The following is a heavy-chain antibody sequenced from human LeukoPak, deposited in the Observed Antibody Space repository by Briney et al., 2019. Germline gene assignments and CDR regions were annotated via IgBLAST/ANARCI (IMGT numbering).Heavy chain of an antibody. J-gene: IGHJ4*02. CDR1: GGSIRSYY. V-gene: IGHV4-34*01. D-gene: IGHD2-2*01. Sequence: KPSETLSLTCTVSGGSIRSYYWSWIRQPPGKGLEWIGEINHSGSTNYNPSLKSRVTISVDTSKNQFSLKLSSVTAADTAVYYCARAVTGIVVVPAALDYWGQGTLVTVSS. CDR2: INHSGST. CDR3: ARAVTGIVVVPAALDY.